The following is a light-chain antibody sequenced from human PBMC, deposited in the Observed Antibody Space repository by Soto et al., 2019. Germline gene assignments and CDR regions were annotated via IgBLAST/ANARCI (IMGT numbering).Light chain of an antibody. Sequence: QTVVTQPPSASGTPGQRVTISCSGSSSNIGSNTVNWYQQLPGTAPKLLIYSNNQRPSGVPDRFSGSKSGTSASLAISGLQSEDEAAYYCAAWDDSLNGYVVFGGGATLTVL. CDR3: AAWDDSLNGYVV. CDR2: SNN. J-gene: IGLJ2*01. V-gene: IGLV1-44*01. CDR1: SSNIGSNT.